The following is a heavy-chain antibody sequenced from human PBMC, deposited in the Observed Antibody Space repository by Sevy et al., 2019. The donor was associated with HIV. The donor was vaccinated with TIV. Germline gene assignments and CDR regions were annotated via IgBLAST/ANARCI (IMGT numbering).Heavy chain of an antibody. V-gene: IGHV4-4*02. CDR1: GGSISSSNW. J-gene: IGHJ4*02. D-gene: IGHD6-13*01. CDR2: IYHSGST. CDR3: ARVNSSSWYWIDY. Sequence: SETLSLTCAASGGSISSSNWWSWVRQPPGKGLEWIGEIYHSGSTNYNPSLKSRVTISVDKSKNQFSLKLSSVTAADTAVYYCARVNSSSWYWIDYWGQGTLVTVSS.